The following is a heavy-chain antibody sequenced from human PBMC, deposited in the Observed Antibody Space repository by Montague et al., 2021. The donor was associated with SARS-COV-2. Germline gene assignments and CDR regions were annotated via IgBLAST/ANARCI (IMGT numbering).Heavy chain of an antibody. CDR2: IFKNGDI. Sequence: SETLSLTCTVSGGSITNDDWSWIRQPPGKGLEWIVNIFKNGDIDYNPSLRSRVIISVDTSKSQFSLKVTSVTAADTAACYCARNYERSLDVWGQGTTVTVSS. CDR1: GGSITNDD. J-gene: IGHJ6*02. D-gene: IGHD3-16*01. CDR3: ARNYERSLDV. V-gene: IGHV4-59*08.